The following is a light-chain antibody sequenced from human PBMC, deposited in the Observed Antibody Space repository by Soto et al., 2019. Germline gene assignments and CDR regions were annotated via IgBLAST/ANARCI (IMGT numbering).Light chain of an antibody. CDR2: KAS. V-gene: IGKV1-5*03. Sequence: DSQKTQSPAALSEKVGDRVTITCRASQSISSWLAWYQQKPGKAPKLLIYKASSLESGVPSRFSGSGSGTEFTLTISSLQPDDFATYYCQQYNSYLLTFGGGTKVDIK. CDR3: QQYNSYLLT. CDR1: QSISSW. J-gene: IGKJ4*01.